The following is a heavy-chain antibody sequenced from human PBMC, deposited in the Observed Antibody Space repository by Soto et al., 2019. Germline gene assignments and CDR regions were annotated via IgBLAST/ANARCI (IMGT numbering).Heavy chain of an antibody. D-gene: IGHD5-18*01. CDR1: ASTFSNYI. CDR3: AGGDTYYALGV. CDR2: ISYDGSNS. V-gene: IGHV3-30*04. J-gene: IGHJ6*02. Sequence: QLQLVESGGGVVQPGRSLRLSCAASASTFSNYIMHWVRQAPGKGLEWVAFISYDGSNSNYADFVEGRFTISRDNPKNMLYLQLSSLRPDDTAVYYCAGGDTYYALGVWGQGTTVTVSS.